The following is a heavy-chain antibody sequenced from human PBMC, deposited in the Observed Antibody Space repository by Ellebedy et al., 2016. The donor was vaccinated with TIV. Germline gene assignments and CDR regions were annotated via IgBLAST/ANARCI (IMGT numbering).Heavy chain of an antibody. Sequence: ASVKVSCXASGYTFTSYYMHWVRQAPGQGLEWMGIINPSGGSTSYAQKFQERVTITRDMSTSTAYMELNSLRAEDTAVYYCAKVATVTLDVGYCSSTSCYGGYYFDYWGQGTLVTVSS. CDR1: GYTFTSYY. CDR3: AKVATVTLDVGYCSSTSCYGGYYFDY. J-gene: IGHJ4*02. D-gene: IGHD2-2*01. V-gene: IGHV1-46*01. CDR2: INPSGGST.